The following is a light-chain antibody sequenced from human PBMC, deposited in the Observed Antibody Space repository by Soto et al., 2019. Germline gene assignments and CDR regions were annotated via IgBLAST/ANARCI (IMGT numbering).Light chain of an antibody. CDR1: QSVTNNY. CDR2: GAS. CDR3: QQYVTSPWT. Sequence: EIVLTQSPGTLSLPPGERATLSCRASQSVTNNYLAWYQQKPGQAPRLLMFGASSRAIGIPDRFSGSGSGTDFTLTISRLEPEDFAVYYCQQYVTSPWTFGQGTKVEIK. J-gene: IGKJ1*01. V-gene: IGKV3-20*01.